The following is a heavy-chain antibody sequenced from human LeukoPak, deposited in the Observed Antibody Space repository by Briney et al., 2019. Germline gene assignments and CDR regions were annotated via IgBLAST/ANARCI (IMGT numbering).Heavy chain of an antibody. CDR2: IKQDGSEK. V-gene: IGHV3-7*01. CDR3: ARDYSSSSGIDY. D-gene: IGHD6-6*01. Sequence: QTGGSLRLSCAASGFTFSSYSMNWVRQAPGKGLEWVANIKQDGSEKYYVDSVKGRFTISRDNAKNSPFLQMNSLRAEDTAVYYCARDYSSSSGIDYWGQGTLVTVSS. J-gene: IGHJ4*02. CDR1: GFTFSSYS.